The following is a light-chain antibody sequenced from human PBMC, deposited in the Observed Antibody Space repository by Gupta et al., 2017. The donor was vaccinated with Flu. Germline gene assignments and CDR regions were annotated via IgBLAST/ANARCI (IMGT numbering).Light chain of an antibody. Sequence: DHPVTQSPSTLSVSVGESVTITCRANPGISSWLAWHQQKPGEAPKLLIYNASKLESGVPSKFSGSGSGTDFTLTISSLQPDDFATYYCQQYKTYPGTFGQGTKVEI. CDR2: NAS. CDR1: PGISSW. J-gene: IGKJ1*01. V-gene: IGKV1-5*01. CDR3: QQYKTYPGT.